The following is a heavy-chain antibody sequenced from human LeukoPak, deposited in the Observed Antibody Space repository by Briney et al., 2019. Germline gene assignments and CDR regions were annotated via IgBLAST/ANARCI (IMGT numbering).Heavy chain of an antibody. J-gene: IGHJ4*02. Sequence: GASVKVSCKVSGYTLTELSMHWVRQAPGKGLEWMGGFDPEDGETIYAQKFQGRVTMTEDTSTDTAYMELSSLRSEDTAVYYCTTCRRSMVRREVSSRSDYWGQGTLVTVSS. CDR2: FDPEDGET. CDR1: GYTLTELS. D-gene: IGHD3-10*01. CDR3: TTCRRSMVRREVSSRSDY. V-gene: IGHV1-24*01.